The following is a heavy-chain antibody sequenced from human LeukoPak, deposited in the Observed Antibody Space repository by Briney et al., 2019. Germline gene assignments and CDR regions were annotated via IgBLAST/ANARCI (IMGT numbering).Heavy chain of an antibody. Sequence: ASVKVSCKASGYTFTNYGITWLRQAPGQGPAWMGWISAYNGNTNYAQKFQGRVSMTTDTSTNTAWMELRSLRSDDTAMYYCARDYYESSGYFDYWGQGTLVTVSS. D-gene: IGHD3-22*01. CDR1: GYTFTNYG. V-gene: IGHV1-18*01. J-gene: IGHJ4*02. CDR2: ISAYNGNT. CDR3: ARDYYESSGYFDY.